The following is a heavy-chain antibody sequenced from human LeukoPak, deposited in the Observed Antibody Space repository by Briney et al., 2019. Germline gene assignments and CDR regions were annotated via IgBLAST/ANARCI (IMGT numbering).Heavy chain of an antibody. Sequence: PGGSLRLSCAASGFTFSSYAMHWVRQAPGKGLEWVAVISYDGSNKYYADSVKGRFTISRDNSKNMLYLQMNSLRAEDTAVYYCARDEVGEVESDYDYVWGSYRQTGYWGQGTLVTVSS. CDR1: GFTFSSYA. V-gene: IGHV3-30-3*01. CDR2: ISYDGSNK. D-gene: IGHD3-16*02. J-gene: IGHJ4*02. CDR3: ARDEVGEVESDYDYVWGSYRQTGY.